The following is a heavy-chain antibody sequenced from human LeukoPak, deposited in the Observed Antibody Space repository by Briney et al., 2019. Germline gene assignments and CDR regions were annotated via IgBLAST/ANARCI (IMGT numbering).Heavy chain of an antibody. CDR2: IKQDGSEK. Sequence: AGGSLRLSCAASGFTFSSYWMSWVRQAPGKGLEWVANIKQDGSEKYYVDSVKGRFTTSRDNAKNSLYLQMNSLRAEDTAVYYCARDPYTGYCSSTSCYTFDYWGQGTLVTVSS. CDR3: ARDPYTGYCSSTSCYTFDY. D-gene: IGHD2-2*02. V-gene: IGHV3-7*01. CDR1: GFTFSSYW. J-gene: IGHJ4*02.